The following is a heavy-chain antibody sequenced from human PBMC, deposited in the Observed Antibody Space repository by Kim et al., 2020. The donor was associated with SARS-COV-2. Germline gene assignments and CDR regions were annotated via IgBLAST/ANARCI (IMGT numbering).Heavy chain of an antibody. D-gene: IGHD6-19*01. CDR3: ARGETGGWYYFDY. Sequence: SETLSLTCAVYGGSFSGYYWSWIRQPPGKGLEWIGEINHSGSTNYNPSLKSRVTISVDTSKNQFSLKLSSVTAADTAVYYCARGETGGWYYFDYWGQGT. CDR2: INHSGST. V-gene: IGHV4-34*01. CDR1: GGSFSGYY. J-gene: IGHJ4*02.